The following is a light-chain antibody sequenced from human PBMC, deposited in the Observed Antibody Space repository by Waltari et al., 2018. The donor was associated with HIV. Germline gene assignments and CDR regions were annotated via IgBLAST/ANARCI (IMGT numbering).Light chain of an antibody. CDR1: SSNIGRHY. Sequence: QSVLTQPPSVSAAPGQKVTISCSGSSSNIGRHYVSWYQQLPETAPKLLIYEDDQRPSWIPARFSSSKAGTSSTLDITGLQTGDEADYYCGTWDTSLSVGVFGGGTKLTVL. V-gene: IGLV1-51*01. CDR2: EDD. CDR3: GTWDTSLSVGV. J-gene: IGLJ3*02.